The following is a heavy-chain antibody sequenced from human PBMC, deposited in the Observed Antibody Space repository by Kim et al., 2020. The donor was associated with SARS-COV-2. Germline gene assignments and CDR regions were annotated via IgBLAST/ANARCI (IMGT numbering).Heavy chain of an antibody. CDR3: AKGGDSSTWGRWFDP. CDR2: ISGNGGTT. J-gene: IGHJ5*02. D-gene: IGHD6-13*01. CDR1: GFTFTTYA. Sequence: GGSLRLSCAASGFTFTTYAMSWVRQAPGKGLEWVSGISGNGGTTYYADSVKGRFTISRDNSKNTLSLQLNSLRAEDTAVYYCAKGGDSSTWGRWFDPWG. V-gene: IGHV3-23*01.